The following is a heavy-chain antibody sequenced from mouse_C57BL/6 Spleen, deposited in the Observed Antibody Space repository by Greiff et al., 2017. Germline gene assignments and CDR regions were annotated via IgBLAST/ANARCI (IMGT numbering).Heavy chain of an antibody. J-gene: IGHJ2*01. D-gene: IGHD1-1*01. CDR3: ARWGYGSSSYYFDY. CDR2: INYDGSST. V-gene: IGHV5-16*01. CDR1: GFTFSDYY. Sequence: EVMLVESEGGLVQPGSSMKLSCTASGFTFSDYYMAWVRQVPEKGLEWVANINYDGSSTYYLDYLKSRFIISRDNAKNILYLQMSSLKSEDTDTYYCARWGYGSSSYYFDYWGQGTTLTVSS.